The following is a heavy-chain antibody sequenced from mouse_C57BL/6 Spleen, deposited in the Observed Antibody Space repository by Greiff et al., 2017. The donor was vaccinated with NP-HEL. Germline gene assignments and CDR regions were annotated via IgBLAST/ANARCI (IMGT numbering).Heavy chain of an antibody. Sequence: QVHVKQPGAELVKPGASVKMSCKASGYTFTSYWITWVKQRPGQGLEWIGDIYPGSGSTNYNEKFKSKATLTVDTSSSTAYMQLSSLTSEDSAVYYCARYSTWFAYWGQGTLVTVSA. CDR1: GYTFTSYW. J-gene: IGHJ3*01. CDR2: IYPGSGST. CDR3: ARYSTWFAY. V-gene: IGHV1-55*01.